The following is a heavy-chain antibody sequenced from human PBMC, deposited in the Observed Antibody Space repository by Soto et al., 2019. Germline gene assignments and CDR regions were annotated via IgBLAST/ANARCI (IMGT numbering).Heavy chain of an antibody. Sequence: QVQLRESGPGLVKPSETLSLTCTVSGGSISSYYWSWIRQPPGKGLEWIGYIYYSGSTNYNPSLKSRVTISVDTSKNQFSLKLSSVTAADTAVYYCARQGSWSLDYWGQGTLVTVFS. CDR2: IYYSGST. CDR3: ARQGSWSLDY. CDR1: GGSISSYY. D-gene: IGHD6-13*01. J-gene: IGHJ4*02. V-gene: IGHV4-59*08.